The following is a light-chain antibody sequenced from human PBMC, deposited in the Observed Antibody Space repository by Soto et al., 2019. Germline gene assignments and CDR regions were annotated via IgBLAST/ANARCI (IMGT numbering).Light chain of an antibody. V-gene: IGKV4-1*01. CDR1: QSVLYSSNNKNY. CDR2: WAS. J-gene: IGKJ5*01. CDR3: QQRSNWQIT. Sequence: DIVMTQSPDSLAVSLGERATINCKSSQSVLYSSNNKNYLAWYQQKPGQPPKLLIYWASTRESGVPDRFSGSGSGTDFTLTISSLEPDDFAVYYCQQRSNWQITFGQGTRLEIK.